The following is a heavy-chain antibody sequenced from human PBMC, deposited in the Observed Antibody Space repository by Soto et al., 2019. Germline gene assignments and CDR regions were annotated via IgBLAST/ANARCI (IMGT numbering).Heavy chain of an antibody. J-gene: IGHJ4*02. V-gene: IGHV1-24*01. Sequence: ASVKVSFKVSGYTLTELSMHWVRQAPGKGLEWMGGFDPEDGETIYAQKFQGRVTMTEDTSTDTAYMELSSLRSEDTAVYYCATESIVGATRGVDYWGQGTLVTVSS. CDR3: ATESIVGATRGVDY. CDR2: FDPEDGET. D-gene: IGHD1-26*01. CDR1: GYTLTELS.